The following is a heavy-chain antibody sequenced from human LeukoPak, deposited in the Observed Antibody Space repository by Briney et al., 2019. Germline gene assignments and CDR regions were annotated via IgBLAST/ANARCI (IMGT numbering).Heavy chain of an antibody. CDR1: GYTFTSYY. CDR2: INPSGGST. CDR3: ARGMQGTTSWFDP. Sequence: ASVKVSCKASGYTFTSYYTHWVRQAPGQGLEWIGIINPSGGSTSYAQKFQGRVTMTRDMSTSTVYMELSSLRSEDTAVYYCARGMQGTTSWFDPWGQGTLVTVSS. V-gene: IGHV1-46*01. D-gene: IGHD1-7*01. J-gene: IGHJ5*02.